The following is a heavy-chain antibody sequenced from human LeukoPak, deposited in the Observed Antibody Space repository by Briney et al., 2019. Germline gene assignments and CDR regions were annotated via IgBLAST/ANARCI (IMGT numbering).Heavy chain of an antibody. CDR2: ISAGAIGT. CDR3: AKRDPSGSYALDY. Sequence: PGGSLRLSCAASGFAFSAYAMNWVRQAPGKGLEWVSTISAGAIGTSYADSVKGRFTISRDNSRDTLFLQMNSLRADDTAVYFCAKRDPSGSYALDYWGQGTLVTVSS. V-gene: IGHV3-23*01. D-gene: IGHD6-19*01. J-gene: IGHJ4*02. CDR1: GFAFSAYA.